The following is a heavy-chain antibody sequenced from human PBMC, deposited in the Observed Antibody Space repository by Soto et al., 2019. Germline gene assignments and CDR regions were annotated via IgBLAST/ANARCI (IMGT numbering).Heavy chain of an antibody. CDR3: ARDTNYYASGSGVDF. J-gene: IGHJ4*02. D-gene: IGHD3-10*01. Sequence: GGSLRLSCAASGFTFSSYGMHWVRQAPGKGLEWVAVISYDGRNKYNAESVKGRFTISRDNSRNSLYLQMNSLRAEDTAVYFCARDTNYYASGSGVDFWGQGT. V-gene: IGHV3-30*03. CDR2: ISYDGRNK. CDR1: GFTFSSYG.